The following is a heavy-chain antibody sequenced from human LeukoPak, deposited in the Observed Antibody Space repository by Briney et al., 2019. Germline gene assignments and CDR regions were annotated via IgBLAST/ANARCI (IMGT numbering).Heavy chain of an antibody. Sequence: PGRSLRLSCAASGFTFSTYGMHWVRQAPGKGLEWVAVTSSDGSNKHYADSVKGRFTISRDNSKNTLYLQMNSLRVEDTAVYYCAKQISGTYYECPDYWGQGTLVTVSS. J-gene: IGHJ4*02. V-gene: IGHV3-30*18. D-gene: IGHD1-26*01. CDR2: TSSDGSNK. CDR1: GFTFSTYG. CDR3: AKQISGTYYECPDY.